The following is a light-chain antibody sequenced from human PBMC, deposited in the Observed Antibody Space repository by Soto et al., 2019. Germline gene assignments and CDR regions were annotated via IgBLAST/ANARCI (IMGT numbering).Light chain of an antibody. J-gene: IGKJ4*01. Sequence: EIVMTQSPATLSVSPGERATLSCRASQSVSSNLAWYQQKPGQAPRLLIYGASTRATGIPARLSGSGFGTEFTLTISSLQPEDFATYYCQQSHSTPLTFGGGTKVDIK. CDR3: QQSHSTPLT. CDR1: QSVSSN. V-gene: IGKV3-15*01. CDR2: GAS.